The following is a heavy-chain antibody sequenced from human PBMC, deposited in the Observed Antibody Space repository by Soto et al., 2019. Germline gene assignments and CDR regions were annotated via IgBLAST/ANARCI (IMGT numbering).Heavy chain of an antibody. CDR2: INAGNGNT. CDR3: ARGHGAVAGTDY. J-gene: IGHJ4*02. Sequence: QVQLVQSGAEVKKPGASVKVSCKASGYTFTSYAMHWVRQAPGQRLEWMGWINAGNGNTKYSQKFQGRVTITRDTSASTAYMELSSLRSEDTAVYYCARGHGAVAGTDYWGQGTLVTVS. CDR1: GYTFTSYA. V-gene: IGHV1-3*01. D-gene: IGHD6-19*01.